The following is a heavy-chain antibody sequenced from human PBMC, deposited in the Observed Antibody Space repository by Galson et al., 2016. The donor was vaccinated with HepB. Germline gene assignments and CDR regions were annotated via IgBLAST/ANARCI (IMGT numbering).Heavy chain of an antibody. Sequence: TLSLTCSVSGVSMTTGGYYWSWIRQHSEKGLEWIGYIYHTGTSNYNPSLKSRVIMSVDTAKKQFSLQVRSVTAADTAVYYCAFSKGRGPDFFDIWGQGTMVTVSS. CDR1: GVSMTTGGYY. CDR2: IYHTGTS. J-gene: IGHJ3*02. V-gene: IGHV4-31*03. D-gene: IGHD1-14*01. CDR3: AFSKGRGPDFFDI.